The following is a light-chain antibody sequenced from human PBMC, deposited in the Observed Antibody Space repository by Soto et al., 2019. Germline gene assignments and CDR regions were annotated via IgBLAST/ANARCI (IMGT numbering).Light chain of an antibody. J-gene: IGLJ1*01. Sequence: QSVLTQPASVSGSPGQSITISCTGTSGDIGTYNLVSWYQHHPGKAPKLMIYEVSKRPSGVSDRFSGSKSGNTASLTISGLQAEDEADYYCCSYAASNYGFGSGTKVTVL. V-gene: IGLV2-23*02. CDR3: CSYAASNYG. CDR1: SGDIGTYNL. CDR2: EVS.